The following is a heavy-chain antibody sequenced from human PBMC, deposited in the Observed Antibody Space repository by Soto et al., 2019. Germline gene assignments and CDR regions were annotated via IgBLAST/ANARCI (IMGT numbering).Heavy chain of an antibody. CDR1: GYTFTSYG. CDR2: ISAYNGNT. Sequence: ASVKVSCKASGYTFTSYGINWVRQAPGQGLEWMGWISAYNGNTNYAQKLQGRVTMTTDTSTSTAYMELRSLRSDDTAVYYCARDRGTTVVTRGAFDIWGQGTMVTVSS. CDR3: ARDRGTTVVTRGAFDI. D-gene: IGHD4-17*01. V-gene: IGHV1-18*04. J-gene: IGHJ3*02.